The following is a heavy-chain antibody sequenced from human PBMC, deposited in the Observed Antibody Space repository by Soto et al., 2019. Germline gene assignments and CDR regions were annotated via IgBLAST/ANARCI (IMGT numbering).Heavy chain of an antibody. CDR1: GFTFSSYS. CDR2: ISPSSSYI. D-gene: IGHD5-12*01. V-gene: IGHV3-21*01. CDR3: ARMSGYDLYYYLDY. J-gene: IGHJ4*02. Sequence: PGGSLRLSCAASGFTFSSYSMNWVRQAPGKGLEWVSSISPSSSYIYYVDSVKGRFTISRDNAKNSLYLQMNSLRAEDTAVYYCARMSGYDLYYYLDYWGQGTQVTVSS.